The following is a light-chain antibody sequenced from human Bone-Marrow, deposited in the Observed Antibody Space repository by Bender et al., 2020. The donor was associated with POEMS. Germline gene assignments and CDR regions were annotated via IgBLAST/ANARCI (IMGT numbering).Light chain of an antibody. CDR2: KDI. CDR3: QTADNSGTNWV. Sequence: SYELTQAPSVSVSPGQTARITCSGDALPKQYAYWYQQKPGQAPVVLIYKDIERPSGIPERFSGSISGTTVTLTISGVQADDEGDYYCQTADNSGTNWVFGGGTKLTVL. V-gene: IGLV3-25*03. CDR1: ALPKQY. J-gene: IGLJ3*02.